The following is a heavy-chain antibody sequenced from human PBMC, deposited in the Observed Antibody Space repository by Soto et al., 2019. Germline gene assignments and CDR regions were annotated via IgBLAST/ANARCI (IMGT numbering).Heavy chain of an antibody. J-gene: IGHJ6*02. CDR1: GYSISSGYY. V-gene: IGHV4-38-2*01. CDR2: IYHSGST. Sequence: SETLSLTCAVSGYSISSGYYWGWIRQPPGKGLEWIGSIYHSGSTYYNPSLKSRVTISVDTYKNQFSLKLSSVTAADTAVYYCATLLGEADYYVSSGPWDYYYGMDVWGQGTTVNVSS. CDR3: ATLLGEADYYVSSGPWDYYYGMDV. D-gene: IGHD3-22*01.